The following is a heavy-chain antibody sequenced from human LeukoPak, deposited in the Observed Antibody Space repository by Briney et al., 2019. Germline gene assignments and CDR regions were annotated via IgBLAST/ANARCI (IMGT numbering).Heavy chain of an antibody. Sequence: PSETLSLTCTVSGGSISSYYWSWIQQPPGKGLEWIGYIYYSGSTNYNPSLKSRVTISVDTSKNQFSLKLSSVTAADTAVYYCARDRKEQWLGFDPWGQGTLVTVSS. V-gene: IGHV4-59*01. CDR2: IYYSGST. J-gene: IGHJ5*02. D-gene: IGHD6-19*01. CDR1: GGSISSYY. CDR3: ARDRKEQWLGFDP.